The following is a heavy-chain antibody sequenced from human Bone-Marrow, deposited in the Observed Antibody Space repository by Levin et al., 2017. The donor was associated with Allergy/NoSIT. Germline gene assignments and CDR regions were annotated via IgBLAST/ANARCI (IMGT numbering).Heavy chain of an antibody. V-gene: IGHV4-39*01. CDR3: AKHRIAVAGFDS. CDR1: GGSISGSSWY. CDR2: IYYNGDT. J-gene: IGHJ4*02. Sequence: SQTLSLTCSVSGGSISGSSWYGGWIRQPPGKGLEWIGSIYYNGDTYYNPSLKSRLTISVDTSKNQFSLNLNSVTAADTAVYSCAKHRIAVAGFDSWGQGTLVAVSS. D-gene: IGHD6-19*01.